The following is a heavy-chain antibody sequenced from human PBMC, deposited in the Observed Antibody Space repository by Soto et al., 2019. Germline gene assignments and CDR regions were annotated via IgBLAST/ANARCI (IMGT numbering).Heavy chain of an antibody. CDR1: GGSISSYY. J-gene: IGHJ4*02. D-gene: IGHD3-10*01. V-gene: IGHV4-59*08. CDR3: ASFGSYYYGSGSLY. Sequence: SETLSLTCTVSGGSISSYYWSWIRQPPGKGLEWIGYIYYSGSTNYNPSLKSRVTISVDTSKNQFSLKLSSVTAADTAVYYCASFGSYYYGSGSLYWGQGTLVPVSS. CDR2: IYYSGST.